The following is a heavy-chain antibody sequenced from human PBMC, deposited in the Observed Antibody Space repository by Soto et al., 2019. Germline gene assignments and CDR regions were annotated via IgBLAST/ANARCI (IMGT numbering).Heavy chain of an antibody. V-gene: IGHV4-31*03. Sequence: QVQLQESGPGLVKPSQTLSLTCTVSGGSISSGGYYWSWIRQHPGKGLEWIGYIYYSGSTYYNPSLKGXXTXSXXTSKNQFSLKLSSVTAADTAVYCCARAGGDWYSDLWGRGTLVTVSS. CDR3: ARAGGDWYSDL. CDR2: IYYSGST. CDR1: GGSISSGGYY. J-gene: IGHJ2*01. D-gene: IGHD3-10*01.